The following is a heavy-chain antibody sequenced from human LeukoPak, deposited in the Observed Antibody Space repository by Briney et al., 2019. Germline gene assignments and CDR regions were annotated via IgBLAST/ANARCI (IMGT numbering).Heavy chain of an antibody. CDR2: IIPIFGTA. D-gene: IGHD2-15*01. V-gene: IGHV1-69*13. J-gene: IGHJ3*02. CDR1: GGTFSSYA. Sequence: ASVKVSCKASGGTFSSYAISWVRQAPGQGLEWMGGIIPIFGTANYARKFQGRVTITADESTSPAYMELSSLRSEDTAVYYCATHYEGMVVAATRWSEYGAFDIWGQGTMVTVSS. CDR3: ATHYEGMVVAATRWSEYGAFDI.